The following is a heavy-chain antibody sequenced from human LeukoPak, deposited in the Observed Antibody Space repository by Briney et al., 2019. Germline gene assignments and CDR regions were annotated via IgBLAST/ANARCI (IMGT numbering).Heavy chain of an antibody. CDR2: IYYSGST. CDR3: ARGRGSGTQFDY. D-gene: IGHD3-10*01. Sequence: SETLSLTCTVSGGSISSYYWSWIRQPPGKGLEWIGYIYYSGSTNYNPSLKSRVTISVDTSKNQFSLKLSSVTAADTAVYYCARGRGSGTQFDYWGQGNMVTVSS. V-gene: IGHV4-59*01. J-gene: IGHJ4*02. CDR1: GGSISSYY.